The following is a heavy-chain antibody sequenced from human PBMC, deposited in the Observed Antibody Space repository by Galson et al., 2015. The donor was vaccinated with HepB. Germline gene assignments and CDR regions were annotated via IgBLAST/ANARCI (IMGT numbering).Heavy chain of an antibody. D-gene: IGHD4-17*01. V-gene: IGHV1-69*06. CDR3: ARGFPDNGDKSAPFDY. CDR2: IIPIFGTT. J-gene: IGHJ4*02. CDR1: GGSFSKYA. Sequence: SVKVSCKASGGSFSKYAFSWLRQAPGQGLEWMGGIIPIFGTTKSAQKFLGRVTITADKSTSTVYMDLSSLRPEDTAVYYCARGFPDNGDKSAPFDYWGQGTLVTVSS.